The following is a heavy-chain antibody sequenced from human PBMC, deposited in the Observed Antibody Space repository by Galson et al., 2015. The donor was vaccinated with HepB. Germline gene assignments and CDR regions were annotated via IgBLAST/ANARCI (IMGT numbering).Heavy chain of an antibody. CDR3: AKEAPGFSTN. CDR1: GFIFSTYS. J-gene: IGHJ4*02. D-gene: IGHD3-3*02. CDR2: ISSSGTTK. V-gene: IGHV3-48*01. Sequence: SLRLSCAASGFIFSTYSMNWVRQAPGKGLEWVSYISSSGTTKYYADSVRGRFTISRDNAKNSLFLQMNSLRAEDTAVYYCAKEAPGFSTNWGLGTLVTVSS.